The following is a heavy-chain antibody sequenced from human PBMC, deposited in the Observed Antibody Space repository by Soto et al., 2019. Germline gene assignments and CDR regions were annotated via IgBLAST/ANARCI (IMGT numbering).Heavy chain of an antibody. Sequence: SETLSLTCAVYGGSFSGYYWSWIRQPPGKGLEWIGEINHSGSTNYNPSLKSRVTISVDTSKNQFSLKLSSVTAADTAVYYCARAPRGPAAMPWFDPWGQGTLVTVSS. CDR2: INHSGST. CDR1: GGSFSGYY. J-gene: IGHJ5*02. V-gene: IGHV4-34*01. D-gene: IGHD2-2*01. CDR3: ARAPRGPAAMPWFDP.